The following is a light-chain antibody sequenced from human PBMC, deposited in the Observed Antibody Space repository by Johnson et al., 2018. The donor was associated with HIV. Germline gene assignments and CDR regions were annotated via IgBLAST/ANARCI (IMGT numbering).Light chain of an antibody. Sequence: HSVLTQPPSMSAAPGQRVAISCSGSNSNIGNNFVSWYQQFPGTAPRLLIYENDKRPSGIPDRFSGSKSGTSATLGVTGLQTGDEADYYCGTWDSSLSAYVFGTGTKVTVL. CDR2: END. J-gene: IGLJ1*01. V-gene: IGLV1-51*02. CDR3: GTWDSSLSAYV. CDR1: NSNIGNNF.